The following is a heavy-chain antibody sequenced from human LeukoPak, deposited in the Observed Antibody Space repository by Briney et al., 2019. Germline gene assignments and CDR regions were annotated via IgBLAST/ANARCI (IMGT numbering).Heavy chain of an antibody. D-gene: IGHD2-2*01. CDR2: ISGSGGST. Sequence: PGGSLTLSCAASGFTFSSYAMSWVRHAPGKGREWVSAISGSGGSTYYADSVKGRFPISRDNSKNTLYLQINSQRAEDTVVYYCEKDMHRCSSTSWRDNYYSYGMDVWGQGTTVTVSS. V-gene: IGHV3-23*01. CDR3: EKDMHRCSSTSWRDNYYSYGMDV. CDR1: GFTFSSYA. J-gene: IGHJ6*02.